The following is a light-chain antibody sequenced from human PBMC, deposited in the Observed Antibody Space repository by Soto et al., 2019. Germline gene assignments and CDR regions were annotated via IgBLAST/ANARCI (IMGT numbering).Light chain of an antibody. J-gene: IGKJ1*01. V-gene: IGKV1-5*03. Sequence: SVGGRVTISCPASQSISTWLAWYQQKPGKAPKLLIYLASSLETGVPSRFSGSGSETDFTLTISSLQPDDFATYYCQQYKTYSRTFGQGTKVDIE. CDR2: LAS. CDR3: QQYKTYSRT. CDR1: QSISTW.